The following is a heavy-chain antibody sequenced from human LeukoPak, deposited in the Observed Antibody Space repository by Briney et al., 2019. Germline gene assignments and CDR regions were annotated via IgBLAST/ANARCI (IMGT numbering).Heavy chain of an antibody. CDR2: ISAYNGNT. V-gene: IGHV1-18*01. CDR1: GYTFTSYG. J-gene: IGHJ4*02. CDR3: ARENRIAAAGTDPFDY. Sequence: ASVKLSCKASGYTFTSYGISWVRQAPGQGLEWMGWISAYNGNTNYAQKLQGRVTMTTDTSTSTAYMELRSLRSDDTAVYYCARENRIAAAGTDPFDYWGQGTLVTVSS. D-gene: IGHD6-13*01.